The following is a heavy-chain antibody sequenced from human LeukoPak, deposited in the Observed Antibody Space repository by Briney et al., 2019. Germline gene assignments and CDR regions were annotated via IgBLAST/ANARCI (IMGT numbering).Heavy chain of an antibody. V-gene: IGHV3-21*01. J-gene: IGHJ6*02. CDR3: ARTKRVAAAGTSYYYDGMDV. CDR1: GFTFSFYN. D-gene: IGHD6-13*01. CDR2: ISTGSNYI. Sequence: GGSLRLSCAASGFTFSFYNMNWVRQAPGKGLEWVSSISTGSNYIYYTDSVKGRSTLSRDNAKNSLYLQMNSLRAEDTAVYYCARTKRVAAAGTSYYYDGMDVWGQGTTVTVSS.